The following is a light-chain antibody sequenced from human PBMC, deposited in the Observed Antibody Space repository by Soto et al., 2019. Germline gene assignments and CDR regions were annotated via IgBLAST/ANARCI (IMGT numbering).Light chain of an antibody. CDR3: QQYNDYSRT. CDR1: QSISSW. V-gene: IGKV1-5*03. Sequence: DIQMTQSPSTLSASVGDRVTITCRASQSISSWLARYQQKPGKAPKLLIYKASSLESGVPSRFSGSGSGTEFTLTISSLQPDDFATYYCQQYNDYSRTFGQGTKVDIK. CDR2: KAS. J-gene: IGKJ1*01.